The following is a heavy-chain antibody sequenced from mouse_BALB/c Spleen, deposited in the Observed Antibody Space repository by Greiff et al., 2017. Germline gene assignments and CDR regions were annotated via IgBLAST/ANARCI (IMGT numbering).Heavy chain of an antibody. J-gene: IGHJ2*01. V-gene: IGHV2-9-2*01. Sequence: QVQLQQSGPGLVAPSQSLSITCTVSGFSLTSYDISWIRQPPGKGLEWLGVIWTGGGTNYNSAFMSRLSISKDNSKSQVFLKMNSLQTDDTAIYYCVRDSSDYFDYWGQGTTLTVSS. CDR3: VRDSSDYFDY. D-gene: IGHD3-1*01. CDR2: IWTGGGT. CDR1: GFSLTSYD.